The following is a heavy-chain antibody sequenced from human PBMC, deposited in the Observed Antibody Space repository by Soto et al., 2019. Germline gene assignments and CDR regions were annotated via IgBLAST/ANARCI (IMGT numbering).Heavy chain of an antibody. Sequence: QVPLVQSGAEVKKPGSSVKVSCKASGGTFSSYAISWVRQAPGQGLEWMGGIIPIFGTANYAQKFQGRVTITADESTSTAYMELSSLRSEDTAVYYCARDGRGDYYGSGSPYWFDPWGQGTLVTVSS. D-gene: IGHD3-10*01. V-gene: IGHV1-69*01. CDR2: IIPIFGTA. CDR1: GGTFSSYA. CDR3: ARDGRGDYYGSGSPYWFDP. J-gene: IGHJ5*02.